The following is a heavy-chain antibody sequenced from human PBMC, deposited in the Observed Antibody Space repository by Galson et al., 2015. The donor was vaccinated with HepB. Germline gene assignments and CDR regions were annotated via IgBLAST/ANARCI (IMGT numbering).Heavy chain of an antibody. CDR3: AKDIGIVDTAMGGYYYYGMDV. J-gene: IGHJ6*02. Sequence: SLRLSCAASGFTFDDYTMHWVRQAPGKGLEWVSLISWDGGSTYYADSVKGRFTISRDNSKNSLYLQMNSLRTEDTALYYCAKDIGIVDTAMGGYYYYGMDVWGQGTTVTVSS. CDR2: ISWDGGST. V-gene: IGHV3-43*01. CDR1: GFTFDDYT. D-gene: IGHD5-18*01.